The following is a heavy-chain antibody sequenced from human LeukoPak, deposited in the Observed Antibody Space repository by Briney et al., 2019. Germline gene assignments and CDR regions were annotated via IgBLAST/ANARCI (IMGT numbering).Heavy chain of an antibody. CDR3: TRGDYGAYGYDAFDI. J-gene: IGHJ3*02. CDR2: INSDGSST. CDR1: GFTFRNYW. Sequence: PGGSLRLSCAASGFTFRNYWMNWVRQAPGKGLVWVSRINSDGSSTSYADSVKGRFTISRDNAKNTLYLQMNSLRAEDTAMYYCTRGDYGAYGYDAFDIWGQGTMVTVSS. V-gene: IGHV3-74*01. D-gene: IGHD4-17*01.